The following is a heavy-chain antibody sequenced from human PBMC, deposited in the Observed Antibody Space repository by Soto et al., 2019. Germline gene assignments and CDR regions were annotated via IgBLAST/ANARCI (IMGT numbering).Heavy chain of an antibody. Sequence: GASVKVSCKASGGTFSSYAISWVRQAPGQGLEWMGGIIPIFGTANYAQKFQRRVTITADESTSTGYMEVSILRSEDTAVYYCESIRGRLLGVPNYYYGMDVWGQGNTVTVSS. CDR3: ESIRGRLLGVPNYYYGMDV. CDR1: GGTFSSYA. CDR2: IIPIFGTA. V-gene: IGHV1-69*13. J-gene: IGHJ6*02. D-gene: IGHD3-3*01.